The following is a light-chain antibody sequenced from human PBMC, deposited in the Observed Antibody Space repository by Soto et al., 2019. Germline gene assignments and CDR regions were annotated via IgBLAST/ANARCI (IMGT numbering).Light chain of an antibody. J-gene: IGKJ5*01. CDR2: AAS. V-gene: IGKV1-12*01. Sequence: DIQITQSPSSVSASVGDRVTITCRASQDISTWLAWYQQKPGKAPKLLIYAASSLQSGVPSRFSGSGSGTDFTLTISSLQPEDFATYYCQYTDSFPLITFGQGTRLEIK. CDR3: QYTDSFPLIT. CDR1: QDISTW.